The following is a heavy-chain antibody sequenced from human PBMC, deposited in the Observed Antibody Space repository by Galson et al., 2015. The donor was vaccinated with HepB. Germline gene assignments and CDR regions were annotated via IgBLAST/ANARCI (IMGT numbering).Heavy chain of an antibody. CDR2: IYYSGST. CDR1: GGSISSYY. V-gene: IGHV4-59*01. D-gene: IGHD3-10*01. CDR3: ARDNGSGTGAYGMDV. J-gene: IGHJ6*02. Sequence: LSLTCTVSGGSISSYYWSWIRQPPGKGLEWIGYIYYSGSTNYNPSLKSRVTISVDTSKNQFSLKLSSVTAADTAVYYCARDNGSGTGAYGMDVWGQGTTVTVSS.